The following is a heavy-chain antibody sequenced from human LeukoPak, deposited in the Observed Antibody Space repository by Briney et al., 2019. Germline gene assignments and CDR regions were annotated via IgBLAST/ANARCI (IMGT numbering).Heavy chain of an antibody. CDR1: GGSISSYY. D-gene: IGHD2-15*01. V-gene: IGHV4-59*12. Sequence: PSETLSLTCTVSGGSISSYYWSWIRQPPGKGLEWIGYIHYSGSTNYNPSLKSRVTMSVDTSKNQFSLRLTSMTAADTAVYYCARVKPGGSSTSFDPWGQGTLVTVSS. J-gene: IGHJ5*02. CDR3: ARVKPGGSSTSFDP. CDR2: IHYSGST.